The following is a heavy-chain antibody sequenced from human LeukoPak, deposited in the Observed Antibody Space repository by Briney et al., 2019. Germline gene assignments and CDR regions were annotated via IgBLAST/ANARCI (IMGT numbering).Heavy chain of an antibody. CDR1: GFTFSSYG. D-gene: IGHD2-15*01. CDR2: IKQDGSEK. V-gene: IGHV3-7*01. J-gene: IGHJ3*02. Sequence: GGSLRLSCAASGFTFSSYGMSWVRQAPGKGLEWVANIKQDGSEKYYVDSVKGRFTISRDNAKNSLYLQMNSLRAEDTAVYYCARVTYVARDAFDIWGQGTMVTVSS. CDR3: ARVTYVARDAFDI.